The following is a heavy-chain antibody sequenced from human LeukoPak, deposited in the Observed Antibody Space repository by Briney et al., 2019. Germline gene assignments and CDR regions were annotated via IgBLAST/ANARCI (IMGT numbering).Heavy chain of an antibody. CDR2: IIPIFGTA. CDR3: ATARADYYYGMDV. V-gene: IGHV1-69*13. J-gene: IGHJ6*04. CDR1: GGTFSSYA. Sequence: ASVKVSFKASGGTFSSYAISWVRQPPGQGLDWMGGIIPIFGTANYAQKLQGSVTITAEESTSTAYIELSSLRSEDTAVYYCATARADYYYGMDVRGEGTTVTVSS.